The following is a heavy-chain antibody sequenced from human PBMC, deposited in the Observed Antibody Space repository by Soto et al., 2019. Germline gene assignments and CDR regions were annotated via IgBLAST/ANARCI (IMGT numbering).Heavy chain of an antibody. CDR1: GYTFTTYA. J-gene: IGHJ5*02. CDR3: AREDRNWFDP. D-gene: IGHD2-15*01. V-gene: IGHV1-3*01. Sequence: RASVKVSCKASGYTFTTYAMHWVRQAPGQRLEWMGWIDAGNGNTKYSQKFQGRVTITRDTSASTVYMELSSLRSEDTAVYYCAREDRNWFDPWGQGTLVTVSS. CDR2: IDAGNGNT.